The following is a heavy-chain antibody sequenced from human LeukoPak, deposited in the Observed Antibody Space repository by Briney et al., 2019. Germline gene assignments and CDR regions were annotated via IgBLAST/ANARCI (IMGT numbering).Heavy chain of an antibody. CDR1: GFTFKNYA. V-gene: IGHV3-30-3*01. D-gene: IGHD3-3*01. J-gene: IGHJ5*02. CDR3: ARGKGIRYLEWLLSYH. CDR2: ISYERSNK. Sequence: GGSLRLSCAGSGFTFKNYALHWIRQAPGKGLEWVVAISYERSNKDYADSVKGRFTIPRDNSHNTVFLQMNSLRTEDTAVYFCARGKGIRYLEWLLSYHWGQGTLVTVSS.